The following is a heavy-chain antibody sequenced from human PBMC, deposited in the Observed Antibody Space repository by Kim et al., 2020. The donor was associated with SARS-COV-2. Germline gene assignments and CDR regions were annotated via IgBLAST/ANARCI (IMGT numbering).Heavy chain of an antibody. Sequence: NYAPELQGRVTMTTDPSTSTAYMGLRSLRSDDTAVYYCARGEGIARWFDPWGQGTLVTVSS. CDR3: ARGEGIARWFDP. J-gene: IGHJ5*02. D-gene: IGHD6-13*01. V-gene: IGHV1-18*01.